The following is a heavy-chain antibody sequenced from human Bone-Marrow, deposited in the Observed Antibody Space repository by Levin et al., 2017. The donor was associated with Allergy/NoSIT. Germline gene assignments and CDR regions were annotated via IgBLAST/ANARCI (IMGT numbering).Heavy chain of an antibody. CDR1: GFPFSNSA. D-gene: IGHD2-2*01. CDR3: AREASAGYCTDSSCYPYNWFGP. V-gene: IGHV3-30-3*01. CDR2: VTYEGSNK. Sequence: SLKISCAASGFPFSNSAMHWVRQAPGKGLEWVAVVTYEGSNKYYADSVKGQFTISRDNSKNTLNLQMNSLRPEDTGVYYCAREASAGYCTDSSCYPYNWFGPWGQGTLVTVSS. J-gene: IGHJ5*02.